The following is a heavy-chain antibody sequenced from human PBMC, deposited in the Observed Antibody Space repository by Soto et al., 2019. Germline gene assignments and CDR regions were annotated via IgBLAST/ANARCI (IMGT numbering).Heavy chain of an antibody. V-gene: IGHV3-21*01. J-gene: IGHJ6*02. Sequence: PGGSLRPPYATSGFTFNTYPITRVRHAPGKGLEWVSSISSTAGRTSSYADSVKGRFTISRDNAKNSLYLQMNSLRAEDTAVYYCARKVVPDAPYGMDVWGQGTTVTVSS. CDR1: GFTFNTYP. CDR2: ISSTAGRTS. D-gene: IGHD2-2*01. CDR3: ARKVVPDAPYGMDV.